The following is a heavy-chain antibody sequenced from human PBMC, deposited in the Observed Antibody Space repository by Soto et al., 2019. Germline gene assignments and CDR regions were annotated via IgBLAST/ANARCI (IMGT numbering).Heavy chain of an antibody. Sequence: SVKVSCKSSGGTFSSYTISWVRQAPGQGLEWMGRIIPILGIANYAQKFQGRVTITADKSTSTAYMELSSLRSEDTAVYYCARGGGYCSGGSCYSLTSIYYYYYMDVWGKGTTVTVSS. CDR2: IIPILGIA. J-gene: IGHJ6*03. V-gene: IGHV1-69*02. CDR1: GGTFSSYT. D-gene: IGHD2-15*01. CDR3: ARGGGYCSGGSCYSLTSIYYYYYMDV.